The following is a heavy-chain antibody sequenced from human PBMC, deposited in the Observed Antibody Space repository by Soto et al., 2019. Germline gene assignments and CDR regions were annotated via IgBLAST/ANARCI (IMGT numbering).Heavy chain of an antibody. Sequence: QVQLVESGGDLVNPGGSLRLSCAASGFRFSDYYMGWIRQAPGKGLEWVAYISSRTSNTKYADSVKGRFTISRDNAQNSVYLQMNNLRAEDTAVYYCARDPGVGYDCCYFDLWGRGTLVTVSS. CDR3: ARDPGVGYDCCYFDL. J-gene: IGHJ2*01. CDR1: GFRFSDYY. D-gene: IGHD5-12*01. CDR2: ISSRTSNT. V-gene: IGHV3-11*05.